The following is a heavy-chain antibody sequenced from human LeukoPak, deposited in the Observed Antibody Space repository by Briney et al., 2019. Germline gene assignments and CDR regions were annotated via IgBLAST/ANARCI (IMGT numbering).Heavy chain of an antibody. CDR3: AREDYIDAFDI. J-gene: IGHJ3*02. CDR2: IKQDGSEK. D-gene: IGHD4-11*01. Sequence: SGGSLRLPCAASGFAFSKLAMRWVRQAPGKGLEWVANIKQDGSEKYYVDSVKGRFTISRDNAKNLLYLQMNSLRAEDTAAYYCAREDYIDAFDIWGQGTMVTVSS. CDR1: GFAFSKLA. V-gene: IGHV3-7*04.